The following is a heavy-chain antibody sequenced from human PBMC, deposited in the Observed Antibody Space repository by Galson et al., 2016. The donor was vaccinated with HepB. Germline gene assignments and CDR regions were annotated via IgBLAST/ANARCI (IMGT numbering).Heavy chain of an antibody. CDR1: GDSVSGNGAAA. D-gene: IGHD1-14*01. CDR2: TYYRSKWYY. CDR3: ARGTRNAFDY. Sequence: CAISGDSVSGNGAAAWNWFRQSPSRGLEWLGRTYYRSKWYYEYALSVTSRITISPDTSKNQFSLQLNSVTPEDAAVYFCARGTRNAFDYWGQGTLGTVSS. J-gene: IGHJ4*02. V-gene: IGHV6-1*01.